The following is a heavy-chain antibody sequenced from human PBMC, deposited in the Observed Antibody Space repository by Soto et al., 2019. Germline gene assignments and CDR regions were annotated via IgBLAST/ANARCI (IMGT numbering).Heavy chain of an antibody. CDR2: IHYSGST. J-gene: IGHJ6*02. Sequence: SETLSLTCTVSGGSISSTIYSWGWIRQAPGKGLEWIGSIHYSGSTYYNPSLKSRVTISVDTSRNQFSLKLSSVTAADTAVYYCSRRHCTRTSCKGNYGFYDYYGMDVWGQGTTVS. D-gene: IGHD2-2*01. V-gene: IGHV4-39*01. CDR1: GGSISSTIYS. CDR3: SRRHCTRTSCKGNYGFYDYYGMDV.